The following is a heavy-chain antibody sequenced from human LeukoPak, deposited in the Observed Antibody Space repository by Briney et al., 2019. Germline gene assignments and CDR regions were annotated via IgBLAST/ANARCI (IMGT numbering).Heavy chain of an antibody. CDR3: ARDRGGAESHGFDAFDL. Sequence: PGGSLRLSCAASGFTFSNYEMNWVRQAPGKGLEWVSYISSSGSTIFYADSVKGRFTISRDNAKNSLYLQMNSLRAEDTAVYYCARDRGGAESHGFDAFDLWGQGTIVTVSS. J-gene: IGHJ3*01. CDR2: ISSSGSTI. V-gene: IGHV3-48*03. D-gene: IGHD2-15*01. CDR1: GFTFSNYE.